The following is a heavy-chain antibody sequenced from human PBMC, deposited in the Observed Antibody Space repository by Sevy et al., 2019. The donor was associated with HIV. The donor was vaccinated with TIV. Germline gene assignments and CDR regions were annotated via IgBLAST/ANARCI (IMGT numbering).Heavy chain of an antibody. D-gene: IGHD1-26*01. V-gene: IGHV3-23*01. CDR3: AKGVLSSGNIVGASKIDY. J-gene: IGHJ4*02. Sequence: GGSLRLSCAASGFMFSNYAMSWVRQAPGKGLEWVSSVSGSGDSTYYTDSVKGRFTISRDNSKNILYLQMNSLRAEDTAVYYCAKGVLSSGNIVGASKIDYWGQGTLVTVSS. CDR1: GFMFSNYA. CDR2: VSGSGDST.